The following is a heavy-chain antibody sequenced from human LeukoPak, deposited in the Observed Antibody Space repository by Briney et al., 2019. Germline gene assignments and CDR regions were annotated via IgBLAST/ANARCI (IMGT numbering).Heavy chain of an antibody. CDR2: INHSGNT. D-gene: IGHD3-10*01. CDR1: GESFSAYY. V-gene: IGHV4-34*01. Sequence: SETLSLTCAVYGESFSAYYWTWIRRSPGKGLEVIGEINHSGNTSYNPSLQSRVTMSVDTSKSQFSLTLSSLTAADAAVYYCARVRRMVRGVISWFDPWGQGTLVTVSS. J-gene: IGHJ5*02. CDR3: ARVRRMVRGVISWFDP.